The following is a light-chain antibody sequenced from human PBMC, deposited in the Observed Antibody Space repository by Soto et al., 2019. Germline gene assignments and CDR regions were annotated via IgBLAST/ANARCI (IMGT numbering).Light chain of an antibody. CDR2: NVS. CDR1: SSDVGGYNY. V-gene: IGLV2-14*01. CDR3: TSSTSGSLYV. Sequence: QSALTQADSVSGSPGQSITISCTGTSSDVGGYNYVSRYQQFPGKVPKLLIYNVSNRPSGVSNRFSGSKSGNTASLTISGLQAEDEADYFCTSSTSGSLYVFGTGTKLTVL. J-gene: IGLJ1*01.